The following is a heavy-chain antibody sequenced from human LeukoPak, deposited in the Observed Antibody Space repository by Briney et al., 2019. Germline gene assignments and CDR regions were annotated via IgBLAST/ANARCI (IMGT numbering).Heavy chain of an antibody. J-gene: IGHJ4*02. CDR2: INPNSGDT. Sequence: ASVKVSCKASGYTFTGYYMHWVRQVPGQGLEWMGWINPNSGDTSYAQKFQGRVTMTRDTSISTAYMELNRLRSDDTAVYYCARGDSSSWFFLEYWGQGTLVTVSS. CDR3: ARGDSSSWFFLEY. V-gene: IGHV1-2*02. CDR1: GYTFTGYY. D-gene: IGHD6-13*01.